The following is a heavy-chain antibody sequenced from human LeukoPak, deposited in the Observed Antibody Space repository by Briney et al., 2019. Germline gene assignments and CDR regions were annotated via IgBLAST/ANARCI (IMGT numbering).Heavy chain of an antibody. V-gene: IGHV3-9*01. CDR2: ISWNSGSI. J-gene: IGHJ4*02. CDR3: ARDRGTYRPIDY. CDR1: GFTFDDYA. Sequence: GGSLRLSCAASGFTFDDYAMHWVRQAPGKGLEWVSGISWNSGSIGYADSVKGRFTISRDNAKNSLYLQMNSLRAEDTAVYYCARDRGTYRPIDYWGQGTLVTVSS. D-gene: IGHD1-26*01.